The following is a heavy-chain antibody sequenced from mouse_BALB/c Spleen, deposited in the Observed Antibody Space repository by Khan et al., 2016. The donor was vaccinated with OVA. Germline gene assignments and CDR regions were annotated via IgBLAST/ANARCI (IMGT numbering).Heavy chain of an antibody. CDR2: IWGDGST. J-gene: IGHJ4*01. Sequence: QVQLKESGPGLVAPSQSLSITCTVSGFSLTGYGVNWLRQPPGKGLEWLGMIWGDGSTDYNSALKSRLCISKDNSKSQVFLKMNSRQTEDKARYYCAREIYYDYAYYFAMDYWGQGTSVTVSS. V-gene: IGHV2-6-7*01. CDR1: GFSLTGYG. CDR3: AREIYYDYAYYFAMDY. D-gene: IGHD2-4*01.